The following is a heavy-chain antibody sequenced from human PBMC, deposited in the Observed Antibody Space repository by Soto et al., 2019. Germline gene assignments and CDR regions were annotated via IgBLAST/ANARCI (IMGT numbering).Heavy chain of an antibody. V-gene: IGHV1-69*06. J-gene: IGHJ4*02. CDR3: ASTSAYSYGSYFDY. CDR1: GGTFSSYA. D-gene: IGHD5-18*01. Sequence: SVKVSCKASGGTFSSYAISWVRQAPGQGLEWMGGIIPIFGTADYAQKFQGRVTITADKSTSTAYMELSSLRSEDTAVYYCASTSAYSYGSYFDYWGQGTLVTVSS. CDR2: IIPIFGTA.